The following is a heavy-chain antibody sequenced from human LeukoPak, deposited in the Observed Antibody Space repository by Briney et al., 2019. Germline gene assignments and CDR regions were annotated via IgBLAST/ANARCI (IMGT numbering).Heavy chain of an antibody. CDR2: IFPSGGEI. CDR1: GFTFSTFA. D-gene: IGHD3-22*01. Sequence: GGSLRLSCAASGFTFSTFAMIWVRQPPGKGLEWVSSIFPSGGEIHYADSVRGRFTISRDNSKSTLSLQMNSLRAEDTAVYYCAKDTLYYYDSAFDYWGQGTLVTVSS. J-gene: IGHJ4*02. V-gene: IGHV3-23*01. CDR3: AKDTLYYYDSAFDY.